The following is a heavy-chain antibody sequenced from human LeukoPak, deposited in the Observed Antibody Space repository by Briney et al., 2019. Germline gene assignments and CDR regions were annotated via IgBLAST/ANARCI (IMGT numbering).Heavy chain of an antibody. Sequence: PGRSLRLSCAASGFTFDDYAMHWVRQAPGKGLEWVSGISWNSGSIGYADSVKGRFTISRDNARKMLYLQMNSLRAEDTAVYYSSFAEGRGQGTLVTVSS. CDR2: ISWNSGSI. J-gene: IGHJ4*02. CDR1: GFTFDDYA. CDR3: SFAEG. D-gene: IGHD1-14*01. V-gene: IGHV3-9*01.